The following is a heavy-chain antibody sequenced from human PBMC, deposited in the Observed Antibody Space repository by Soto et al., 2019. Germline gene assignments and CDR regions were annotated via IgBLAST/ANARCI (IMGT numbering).Heavy chain of an antibody. CDR1: GGSISSYY. CDR3: ARGKHGFGFDY. J-gene: IGHJ4*02. Sequence: SETLSLTCTVSGGSISSYYWSWIRQPPGKGLEWIGYIYYSGSTNYNPSLKSRVTISVDTSKNQFSLKLSSVTAADTAVYYCARGKHGFGFDYWGQGTLVTVSS. CDR2: IYYSGST. D-gene: IGHD3-10*01. V-gene: IGHV4-59*01.